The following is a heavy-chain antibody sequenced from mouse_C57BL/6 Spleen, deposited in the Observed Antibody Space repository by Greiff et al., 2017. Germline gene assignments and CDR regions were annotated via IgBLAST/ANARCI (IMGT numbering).Heavy chain of an antibody. Sequence: QVQLQQSGPGLVQPSQSLSITCTVSGFSLTSYGVHWVRQSPGKGLEWLGVIWSGGSTDYNAAFISRLSISKDNSKSQVFFKMNSLQADDTAIYYCASQKLGSRYSYAMDYWGQGTSVTVSS. CDR2: IWSGGST. V-gene: IGHV2-2*01. J-gene: IGHJ4*01. CDR1: GFSLTSYG. CDR3: ASQKLGSRYSYAMDY. D-gene: IGHD1-1*01.